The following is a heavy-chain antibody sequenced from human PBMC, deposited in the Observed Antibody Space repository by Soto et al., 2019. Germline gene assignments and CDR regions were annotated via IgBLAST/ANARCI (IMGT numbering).Heavy chain of an antibody. CDR2: ISASNGNR. D-gene: IGHD2-2*01. CDR1: GYDFSSYG. J-gene: IGHJ4*02. V-gene: IGHV1-18*04. Sequence: QVQLVQSGAEVKKPGASVKVSCKASGYDFSSYGISWVRQAPGQGLEWMGWISASNGNRDYAQQFQGRVTMTSDTSRTTVYMELRSLRSSDTAVYYCVRDPQQNDYWGQGTLVNVSS. CDR3: VRDPQQNDY.